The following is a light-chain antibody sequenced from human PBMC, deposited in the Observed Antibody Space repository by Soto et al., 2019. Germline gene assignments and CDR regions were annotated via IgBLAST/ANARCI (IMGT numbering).Light chain of an antibody. CDR1: QSVRTK. J-gene: IGKJ5*01. Sequence: EIVMTQSPDTLYVSPGEGATLSCRASQSVRTKLAWYQQKAGQAPRLLIYGASTRATGIPDSFSGSGSGTEFTLTISSLQSEDFAVYYCQQYNSWPPITFGQGTRLEIK. V-gene: IGKV3-15*01. CDR2: GAS. CDR3: QQYNSWPPIT.